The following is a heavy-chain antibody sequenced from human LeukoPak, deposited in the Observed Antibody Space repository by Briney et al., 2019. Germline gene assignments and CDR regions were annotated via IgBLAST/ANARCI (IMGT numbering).Heavy chain of an antibody. CDR2: IDSGGGT. Sequence: PGGSLRLSCAASGFTFSSYWMSWVRQAPGEGLEWVSIIDSGGGTYYADSVKGRFTISRDNSKNTLYLQMNSLRAEDTAVYYCARTPYYYDSSGYYRAHYYYYYGMDVWGQGTTVTVSS. D-gene: IGHD3-22*01. J-gene: IGHJ6*02. V-gene: IGHV3-53*01. CDR3: ARTPYYYDSSGYYRAHYYYYYGMDV. CDR1: GFTFSSYW.